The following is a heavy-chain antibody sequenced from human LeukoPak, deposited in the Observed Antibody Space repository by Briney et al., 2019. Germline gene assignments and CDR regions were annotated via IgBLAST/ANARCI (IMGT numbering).Heavy chain of an antibody. Sequence: PSETLSLTCAVYGGSFSGYYWSWIRQPPGKGLEWIGEINHSGSTNYNPSLKSRVTISVDTSKNQFSLKLSSVTAADTAAYYCASRRQWLVRFDYWGQGTLVTVSS. D-gene: IGHD6-19*01. CDR1: GGSFSGYY. CDR2: INHSGST. J-gene: IGHJ4*02. CDR3: ASRRQWLVRFDY. V-gene: IGHV4-34*01.